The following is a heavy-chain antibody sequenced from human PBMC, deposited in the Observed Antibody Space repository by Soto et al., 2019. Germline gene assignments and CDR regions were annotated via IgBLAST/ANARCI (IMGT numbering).Heavy chain of an antibody. CDR1: GYTFNSYG. V-gene: IGHV1-18*01. Sequence: QVQLVQSGAEVKKPGASVKVSCKASGYTFNSYGISWVRQAPGQGLEWMGWISAYNGNTNYAQKHQGRVTMTTDRSTSTYYMEMRSLRSNDTVVYYCARGCYSSSSPYHYYYYCDMYVWGKGTTVTAS. CDR2: ISAYNGNT. CDR3: ARGCYSSSSPYHYYYYCDMYV. D-gene: IGHD6-6*01. J-gene: IGHJ6*03.